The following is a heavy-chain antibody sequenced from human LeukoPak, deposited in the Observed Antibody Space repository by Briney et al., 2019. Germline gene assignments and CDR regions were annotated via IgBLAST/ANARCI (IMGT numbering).Heavy chain of an antibody. CDR2: ISSSSSTI. CDR3: ARGASSSWYYFDY. J-gene: IGHJ4*02. D-gene: IGHD6-13*01. V-gene: IGHV3-48*04. Sequence: GGSLRLSCAASGFTFSSYSMNWVRQAPGKGLEWVSYISSSSSTIYYADSVKGRFTISRDNAKNSLYLQMNSLRAEDTAVYYCARGASSSWYYFDYWGQGTLVTVSS. CDR1: GFTFSSYS.